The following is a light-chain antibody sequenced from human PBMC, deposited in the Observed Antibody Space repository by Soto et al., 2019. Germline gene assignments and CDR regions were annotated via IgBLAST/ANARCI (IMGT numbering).Light chain of an antibody. CDR1: SSGVGVSNY. Sequence: QSVLTQPRSVSGSPGQSVTISCTGTSSGVGVSNYVSWYRQHPGKAPKLMIFDVNKRPSGVPDRFSGSKSGNTASLTISGLQAGDEADYYCCSFAGSYTSYVFGTGTKVTVL. V-gene: IGLV2-11*01. J-gene: IGLJ1*01. CDR3: CSFAGSYTSYV. CDR2: DVN.